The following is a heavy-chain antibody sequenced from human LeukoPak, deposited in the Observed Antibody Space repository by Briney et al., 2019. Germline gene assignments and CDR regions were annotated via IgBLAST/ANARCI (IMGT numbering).Heavy chain of an antibody. CDR1: GGTFSSYA. CDR2: IIPIFGTA. D-gene: IGHD6-13*01. J-gene: IGHJ4*02. Sequence: ASVKVSCKASGGTFSSYAISWVRQAPGQGLEWIGGIIPIFGTANYAQKLQSRVTITTDESTSTAYMELSSLRSEDTAVYYCARGEYSSSWGFDYWGQGTLVTVSS. CDR3: ARGEYSSSWGFDY. V-gene: IGHV1-69*05.